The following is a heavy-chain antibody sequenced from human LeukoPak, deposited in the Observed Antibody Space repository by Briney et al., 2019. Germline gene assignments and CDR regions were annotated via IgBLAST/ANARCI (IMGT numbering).Heavy chain of an antibody. CDR3: ARDSPERGYSYGPLDNYFDY. J-gene: IGHJ4*02. D-gene: IGHD5-18*01. V-gene: IGHV3-7*01. CDR1: GFTFRRLW. Sequence: GGTLRLFCAASGFTFRRLWMSWVREAPGKGLEGVANIRQDGNEEYYVDCVKGRFTISRDNAKNALYLQMNSLGAEDTAVYYCARDSPERGYSYGPLDNYFDYWGQGTLVTVSS. CDR2: IRQDGNEE.